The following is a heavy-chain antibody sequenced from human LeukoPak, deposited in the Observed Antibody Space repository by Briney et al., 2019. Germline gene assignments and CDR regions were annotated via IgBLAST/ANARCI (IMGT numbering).Heavy chain of an antibody. CDR1: GFTFSSYS. CDR3: ARERGLVGATSP. J-gene: IGHJ3*01. D-gene: IGHD1-26*01. V-gene: IGHV3-21*01. CDR2: ISTSSTYI. Sequence: PGGSLRLSCAASGFTFSSYSMNWVRQAPGKGLEWVSSISTSSTYIYYADSMKGRFTISRDNAKNSLYLQMNSLRAEDTAVYYCARERGLVGATSPWGQGTMVTVSS.